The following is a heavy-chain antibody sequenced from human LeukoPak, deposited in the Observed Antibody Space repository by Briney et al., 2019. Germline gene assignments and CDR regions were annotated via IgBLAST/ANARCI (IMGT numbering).Heavy chain of an antibody. CDR3: AKERDLVRATYHFGS. J-gene: IGHJ4*02. V-gene: IGHV3-30*02. D-gene: IGHD1-26*01. CDR2: IRSDGSDK. Sequence: GGSLRLSCTASGFTFSSYGIHWVRQAPGKGLEWVAFIRSDGSDKYYADSLKGRFTISRDNSKNTLYLQMTSLRDEDTAVYYCAKERDLVRATYHFGSWGQGTLVTVSS. CDR1: GFTFSSYG.